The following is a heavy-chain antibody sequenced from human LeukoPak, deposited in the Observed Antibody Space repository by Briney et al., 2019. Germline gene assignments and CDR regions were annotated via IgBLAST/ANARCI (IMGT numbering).Heavy chain of an antibody. D-gene: IGHD3-10*01. CDR3: ATSGGSGSPLDY. V-gene: IGHV3-21*01. CDR2: ISSSSRYI. J-gene: IGHJ4*02. Sequence: GGSLRLSCAASGFTFSSYSMNWVRQAPGKGLEWVSSISSSSRYIYYADSVKARFTISRDNAKNSLHLQMNSLRAEDTAMYYCATSGGSGSPLDYWGQGTLVTVSS. CDR1: GFTFSSYS.